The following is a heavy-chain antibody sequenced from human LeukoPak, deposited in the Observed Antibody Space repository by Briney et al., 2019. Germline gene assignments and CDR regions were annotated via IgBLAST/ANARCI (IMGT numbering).Heavy chain of an antibody. Sequence: GASVKVSCKASGYTFTGYYMHWVRQAPGQGLEWMGWINPNSGGTNYAQKFQGWVTMTRDTSISTAYMELSRLRSDDTAVYYCARDRSSSWCWDFDYWGQGTLVTVSS. CDR1: GYTFTGYY. J-gene: IGHJ4*02. V-gene: IGHV1-2*04. D-gene: IGHD6-13*01. CDR2: INPNSGGT. CDR3: ARDRSSSWCWDFDY.